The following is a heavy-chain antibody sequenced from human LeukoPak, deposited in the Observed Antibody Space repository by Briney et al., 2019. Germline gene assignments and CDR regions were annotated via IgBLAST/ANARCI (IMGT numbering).Heavy chain of an antibody. Sequence: GASVKVSCKASGYTFTSYDINWVRQATGQGLEWMGWMNPNSGNTGYAQKFQGRVTMTRNTSISTAYMELSSLRSEDTAVYYCARDPLGYCSSTSCYAGWYFDLWGRGTLVTVSS. CDR2: MNPNSGNT. CDR1: GYTFTSYD. J-gene: IGHJ2*01. D-gene: IGHD2-2*01. V-gene: IGHV1-8*01. CDR3: ARDPLGYCSSTSCYAGWYFDL.